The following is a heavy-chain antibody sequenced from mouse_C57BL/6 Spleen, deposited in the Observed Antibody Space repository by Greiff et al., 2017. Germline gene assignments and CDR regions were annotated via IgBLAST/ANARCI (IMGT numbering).Heavy chain of an antibody. CDR1: GYTFTDYN. J-gene: IGHJ4*01. CDR2: INPNNGGT. Sequence: EVKLQESGPELVKPGASVKIPCKASGYTFTDYNMDWVKQSHGKSLEWIGDINPNNGGTIYNQKFKGKATLTVDKSSSTAYMELRSLTSEDTAVYYCARRMVTTGYYAMDYWGQGTSVTVSS. V-gene: IGHV1-18*01. D-gene: IGHD2-2*01. CDR3: ARRMVTTGYYAMDY.